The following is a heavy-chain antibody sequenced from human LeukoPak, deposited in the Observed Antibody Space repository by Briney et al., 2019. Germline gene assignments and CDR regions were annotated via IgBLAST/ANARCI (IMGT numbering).Heavy chain of an antibody. CDR1: GYTFTSYG. D-gene: IGHD2-2*01. Sequence: ASVTVSCKASGYTFTSYGISWVRQAPGQGLEWMGWISAYNGNTNYAQKLQDRVTMTTDTSTSTAYMELRSLRSDDTAVYYCARWGDCSSTSCYGSSRWFDPRGQGTLVTVSS. CDR2: ISAYNGNT. V-gene: IGHV1-18*01. CDR3: ARWGDCSSTSCYGSSRWFDP. J-gene: IGHJ5*02.